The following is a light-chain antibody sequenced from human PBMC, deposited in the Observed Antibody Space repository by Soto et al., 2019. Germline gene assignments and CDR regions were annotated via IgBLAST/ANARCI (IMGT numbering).Light chain of an antibody. CDR3: SSYTNSSPFV. CDR2: DVS. Sequence: QSVLTQPASVSGSPGQSITISCTGTSSDVGGYNYVSWYQQHPGKAPKLMIYDVSNWPSGVSNRFSGSKSGNTASLTISGLQAEHEADYYCSSYTNSSPFVFGTGTKVTVL. CDR1: SSDVGGYNY. J-gene: IGLJ1*01. V-gene: IGLV2-14*01.